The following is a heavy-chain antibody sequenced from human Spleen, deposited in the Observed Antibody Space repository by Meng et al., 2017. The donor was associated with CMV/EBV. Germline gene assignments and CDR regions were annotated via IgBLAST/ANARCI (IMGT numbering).Heavy chain of an antibody. CDR2: IDHNGGT. CDR1: GGSFSGYY. J-gene: IGHJ4*02. V-gene: IGHV4-34*09. Sequence: LTCAVYGGSFSGYYWGWIRQPPGKGLEWSGEIDHNGGTNYSPSLKSRVTISVDTSKNQFSLKLSSVTAADTAVYYCASQTINSYFDYWGQGALVTVSS. CDR3: ASQTINSYFDY. D-gene: IGHD4-23*01.